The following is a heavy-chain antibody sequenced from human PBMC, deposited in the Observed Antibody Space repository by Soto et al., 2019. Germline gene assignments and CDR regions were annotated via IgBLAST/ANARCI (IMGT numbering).Heavy chain of an antibody. V-gene: IGHV3-21*01. CDR3: ARDLFDS. J-gene: IGHJ4*02. Sequence: EVQMVEAGGGLVKPGGSLRLSCEVSGFSFSNYRMKWVRQAPGKGLEWVSSISSSSSFIYYAESVKGRFTISRDNAKNSLYLQMNSLIVEDTAVYYCARDLFDSWGQGTLVPVSS. CDR2: ISSSSSFI. CDR1: GFSFSNYR.